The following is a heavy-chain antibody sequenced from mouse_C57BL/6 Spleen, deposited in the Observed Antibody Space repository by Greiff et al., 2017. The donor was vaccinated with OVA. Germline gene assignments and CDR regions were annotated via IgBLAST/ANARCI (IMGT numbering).Heavy chain of an antibody. CDR2: IDPETGGT. V-gene: IGHV1-15*01. J-gene: IGHJ4*01. CDR3: TRSGKENYAMDY. CDR1: GYTFTDYE. Sequence: QVQLKQSGAELVRPGASVTLSCKASGYTFTDYEMHWVKQTPVHGLEWIGAIDPETGGTAYNQKFKGKAILTADKSSSTAYMELRSLTSEDSAVYYCTRSGKENYAMDYWGQGTSVTVSS. D-gene: IGHD4-1*01.